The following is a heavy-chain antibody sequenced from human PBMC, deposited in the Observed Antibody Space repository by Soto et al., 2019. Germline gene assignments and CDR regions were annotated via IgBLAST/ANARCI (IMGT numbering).Heavy chain of an antibody. J-gene: IGHJ4*02. CDR2: IIPIFSTA. D-gene: IGHD3-22*01. V-gene: IGHV1-69*01. CDR1: GGTFSSYA. CDR3: ARYGYYYDSSGYYSPFDY. Sequence: QVQLVQSGAEVKKPGSSVKVSCKASGGTFSSYAISWVRQAPGQGLEWMGGIIPIFSTANYAQKFQGRVTITEDESTSTAYAELSSLRSEDTAVYYCARYGYYYDSSGYYSPFDYWGQGTLVTVSS.